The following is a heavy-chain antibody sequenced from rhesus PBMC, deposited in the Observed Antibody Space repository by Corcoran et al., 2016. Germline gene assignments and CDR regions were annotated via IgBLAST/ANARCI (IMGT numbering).Heavy chain of an antibody. CDR1: GGSISSNY. CDR3: ARDLYGSSYFDY. D-gene: IGHD4-29*01. Sequence: QLQLQASGPGLVKPSETLSLTSAVPGGSISSNYWSWIRQPPGEGLEWIGRIPRSGGSTDYNPSLRSRVTISTDTSKNQFSLKLGSVTAADTAVYYCARDLYGSSYFDYWGQGVLVTVSS. CDR2: IPRSGGST. J-gene: IGHJ4*01. V-gene: IGHV4-173*01.